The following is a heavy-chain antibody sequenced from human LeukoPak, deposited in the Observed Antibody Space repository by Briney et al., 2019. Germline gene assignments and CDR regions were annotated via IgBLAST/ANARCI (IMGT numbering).Heavy chain of an antibody. CDR3: AKELSWSKPFDS. CDR2: IYYTGTT. Sequence: WIGYIYYTGTTDYNPSLKSRVTMSVDASKNQFSLKLTSVTTADTAVYYCAKELSWSKPFDSWGQGTLVTVSS. V-gene: IGHV4-59*01. J-gene: IGHJ4*02. D-gene: IGHD2-8*02.